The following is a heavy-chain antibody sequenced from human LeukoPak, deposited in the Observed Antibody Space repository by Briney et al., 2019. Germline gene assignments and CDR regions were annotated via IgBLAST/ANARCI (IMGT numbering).Heavy chain of an antibody. J-gene: IGHJ4*02. V-gene: IGHV4-39*02. CDR3: ARDLYSGYGGYFDS. D-gene: IGHD5-12*01. Sequence: SETLSLTCTVSGGSISSSSYYWGWIRQPPGKGLEWIGSIYYSGSTYYNPSLKSRVTISVDTSKNQFSLKLSSVTAADTAVYFCARDLYSGYGGYFDSWGQGTLVTVSS. CDR1: GGSISSSSYY. CDR2: IYYSGST.